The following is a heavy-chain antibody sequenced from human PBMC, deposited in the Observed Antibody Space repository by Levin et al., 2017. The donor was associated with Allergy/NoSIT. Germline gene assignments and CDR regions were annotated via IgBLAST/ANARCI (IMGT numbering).Heavy chain of an antibody. J-gene: IGHJ4*02. D-gene: IGHD6-13*01. CDR1: GGSISSYY. V-gene: IGHV4-59*01. Sequence: PSETLSLTCTVSGGSISSYYWSWIRQPPGKGLEWIGYIYYSGSTNYNPSLKSRVTISVDTSKNQFSLKLSSVTAADTAVYYCARDHGSSWYGSFDYWGQGTLVTVSS. CDR3: ARDHGSSWYGSFDY. CDR2: IYYSGST.